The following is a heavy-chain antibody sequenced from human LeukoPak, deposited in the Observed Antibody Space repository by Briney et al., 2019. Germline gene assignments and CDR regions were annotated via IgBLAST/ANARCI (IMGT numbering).Heavy chain of an antibody. CDR1: GFTFSSYG. J-gene: IGHJ4*02. V-gene: IGHV3-30*03. CDR3: AIVGAHFDY. CDR2: ISYDGSNK. D-gene: IGHD1-26*01. Sequence: GRSLRLSCAASGFTFSSYGMHWVRQAPGKGLEGVAVISYDGSNKYYADSVKGRFTISRDNSKNTLYLQMNSLRAEDTAVYYCAIVGAHFDYWGQGTLVTVSS.